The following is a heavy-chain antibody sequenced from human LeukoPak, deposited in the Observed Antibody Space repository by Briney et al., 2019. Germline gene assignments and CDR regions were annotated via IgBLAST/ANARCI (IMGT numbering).Heavy chain of an antibody. CDR1: GGSISSYY. D-gene: IGHD4-17*01. CDR3: ATFPYGDRAFDF. Sequence: SQTLSLPYTPSGGSISSYYSSWTRQPPGKGREWIGYIYYSGTTKFNPSLKSRVTISVDTSKNQLSLKLSSVTAADTAVYYCATFPYGDRAFDFWGQGALVTVSS. J-gene: IGHJ4*02. CDR2: IYYSGTT. V-gene: IGHV4-59*08.